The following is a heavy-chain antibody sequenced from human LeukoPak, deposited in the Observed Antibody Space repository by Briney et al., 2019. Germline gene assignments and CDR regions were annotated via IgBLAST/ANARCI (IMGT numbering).Heavy chain of an antibody. D-gene: IGHD3-10*01. CDR1: GYTFTSYG. Sequence: ASVKVSCKASGYTFTSYGISWVRQAPGQGLEWMGWINPNSGDTNYAQKFQGRVTMTRDTSISTAYMELSRLRSGDTAVYYCARETMIRGMPTFDYWGQGTLVTVSS. V-gene: IGHV1-2*02. CDR3: ARETMIRGMPTFDY. CDR2: INPNSGDT. J-gene: IGHJ4*02.